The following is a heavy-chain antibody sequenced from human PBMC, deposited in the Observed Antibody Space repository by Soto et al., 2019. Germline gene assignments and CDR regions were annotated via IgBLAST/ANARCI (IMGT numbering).Heavy chain of an antibody. CDR3: AKDVLYYYDSSGYPSGHAFDI. CDR1: GFTFSSYA. Sequence: GGSLRLCCAASGFTFSSYAMSWVRQAPGKGLEWVSAISGSGGSTYYADSVKGRFTISRDNSKNTLYLQMNSLRAEDTAVYYCAKDVLYYYDSSGYPSGHAFDIWGQGTMVTVSS. J-gene: IGHJ3*02. V-gene: IGHV3-23*01. D-gene: IGHD3-22*01. CDR2: ISGSGGST.